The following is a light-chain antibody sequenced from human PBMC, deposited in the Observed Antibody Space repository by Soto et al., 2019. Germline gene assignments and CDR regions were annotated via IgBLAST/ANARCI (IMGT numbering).Light chain of an antibody. CDR3: SSFVAGNNYWV. V-gene: IGLV2-8*01. CDR1: SSDGGGYDY. J-gene: IGLJ3*02. CDR2: EVT. Sequence: QSVLTQPPSASGSPGRSVTISCTGTSSDGGGYDYVSWFQQHPGKAPKLIIYEVTKRPSGVPDRFSASKSGNTASLTVSGLQAEDEADYYCSSFVAGNNYWVFGGGTQLTVL.